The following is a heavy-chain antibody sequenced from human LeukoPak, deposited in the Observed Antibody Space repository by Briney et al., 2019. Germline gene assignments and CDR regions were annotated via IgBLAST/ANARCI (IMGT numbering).Heavy chain of an antibody. CDR1: GFTFSDYY. D-gene: IGHD3-3*01. J-gene: IGHJ4*02. CDR3: ASVYDFWVLAY. Sequence: GGSLRLSCAASGFTFSDYYMSWIRQAPGKGLEWVSYISSSGSTIYYADSVKGRFTIPRDNAKNSLYLQMNSLRAEDTAVYYCASVYDFWVLAYWGQGTLVTVSS. V-gene: IGHV3-11*04. CDR2: ISSSGSTI.